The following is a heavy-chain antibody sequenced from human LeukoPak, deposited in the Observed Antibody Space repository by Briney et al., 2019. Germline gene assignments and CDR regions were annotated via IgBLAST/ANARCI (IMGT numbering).Heavy chain of an antibody. D-gene: IGHD3-22*01. CDR3: AREHGRSGYFDY. CDR1: GFTFSSYA. V-gene: IGHV3-30*19. J-gene: IGHJ4*02. Sequence: GGSLRLSCAASGFTFSSYAIHWVRQAPGKGLEWLSFVSSDGSEKYYADSVKGRFTTSRDNSKNTLYLQLSSLRVEDTAVYYCAREHGRSGYFDYWGQGTLVSVSS. CDR2: VSSDGSEK.